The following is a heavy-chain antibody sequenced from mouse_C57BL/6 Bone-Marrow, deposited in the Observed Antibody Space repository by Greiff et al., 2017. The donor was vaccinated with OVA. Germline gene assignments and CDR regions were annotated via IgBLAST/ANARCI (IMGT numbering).Heavy chain of an antibody. CDR2: IYPRSGNT. J-gene: IGHJ4*01. V-gene: IGHV1-81*01. D-gene: IGHD2-4*01. CDR1: GYTFTSYG. CDR3: ARYDYDENYYAMDY. Sequence: VQLQQSGAELARPGASVKLSCKASGYTFTSYGISWVKQRTGQGLEWIGEIYPRSGNTYYNEKFKGKATLTADKSSSTAYMELRSLTSEDSAVYFCARYDYDENYYAMDYWGQGTSVTVSS.